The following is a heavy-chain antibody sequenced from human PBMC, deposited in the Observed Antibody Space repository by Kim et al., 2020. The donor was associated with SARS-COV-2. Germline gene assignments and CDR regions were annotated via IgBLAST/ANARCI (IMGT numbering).Heavy chain of an antibody. CDR1: GFNFHSYA. CDR2: ISSNAVTT. Sequence: PGGSLRLSCSASGFNFHSYAMHWVRQAPGKGLEDVSVISSNAVTTYHADSVKGRFSISRDNSKNTVYLQMSSLRIDDTAVYYCVKDSRSGYAGIWNYFTSWGQEPTSPSPQ. D-gene: IGHD3-10*01. V-gene: IGHV3-64D*06. J-gene: IGHJ4*01. CDR3: VKDSRSGYAGIWNYFTS.